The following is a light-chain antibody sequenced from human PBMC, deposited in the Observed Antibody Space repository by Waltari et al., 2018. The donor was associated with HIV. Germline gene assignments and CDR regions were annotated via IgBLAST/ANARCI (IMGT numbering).Light chain of an antibody. J-gene: IGLJ2*01. CDR2: NVD. CDR3: ASYLRSGPLGV. CDR1: ATPAGAYNY. Sequence: QSALTQPRAVSGSPGQSVTTSCTGIATPAGAYNYVSWYQHRPGRTPWLLLFNVDKRHSGVPSRFSGSRSGSTASLTISDLQFDDEGDYYCASYLRSGPLGVFGGGTTLTVL. V-gene: IGLV2-11*01.